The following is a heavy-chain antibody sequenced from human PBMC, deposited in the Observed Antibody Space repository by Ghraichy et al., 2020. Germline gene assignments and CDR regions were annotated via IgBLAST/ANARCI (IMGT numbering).Heavy chain of an antibody. CDR3: VRGSSGAHQDWCGP. D-gene: IGHD3-22*01. Sequence: LSLTCAASGFTFTNYWMSWVRQAPENRLEWVANIKQDGSEKHSVDSVKGRFTISRDNAKNSLYLQMNSLREDDTAVYYCVRGSSGAHQDWCGPWGQGTLVTVSS. CDR2: IKQDGSEK. J-gene: IGHJ5*02. V-gene: IGHV3-7*03. CDR1: GFTFTNYW.